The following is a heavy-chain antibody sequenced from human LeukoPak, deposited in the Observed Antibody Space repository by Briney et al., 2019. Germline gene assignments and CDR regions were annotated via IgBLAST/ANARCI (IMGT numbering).Heavy chain of an antibody. J-gene: IGHJ3*02. CDR1: GFTFDNYG. Sequence: PGGSLTLPCAASGFTFDNYGMSWVRQAPGKGLEWVSGINWNGGSTGYADSVKGRFTISRDNAKNSLYLQTNSLRAEDTALYYCARIDTYYYDSSGYYSAFDIWGQGTIVTVSS. CDR3: ARIDTYYYDSSGYYSAFDI. D-gene: IGHD3-22*01. V-gene: IGHV3-20*04. CDR2: INWNGGST.